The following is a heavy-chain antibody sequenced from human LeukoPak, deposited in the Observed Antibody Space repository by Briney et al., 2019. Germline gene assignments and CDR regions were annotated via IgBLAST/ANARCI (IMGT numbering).Heavy chain of an antibody. CDR1: GYTLTELS. J-gene: IGHJ5*02. CDR3: ATRNNWNDGWFDP. D-gene: IGHD1-1*01. CDR2: FDPEDGET. Sequence: ASVRVSCKVSGYTLTELSMHWVRQAPGKGLEWMGGFDPEDGETIYAQKFQGRVTITEDTSTDTAYMELSSLRSEDTAVYYCATRNNWNDGWFDPWGQGTLVTVSS. V-gene: IGHV1-24*01.